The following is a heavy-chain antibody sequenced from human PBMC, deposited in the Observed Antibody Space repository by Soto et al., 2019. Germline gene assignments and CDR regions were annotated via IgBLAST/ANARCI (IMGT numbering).Heavy chain of an antibody. Sequence: GRSLRLSCAASGFTFSSYAMSWVRQAPGKGLEWVSTFSGSGGSTYYVDSVKGRFTISRDNSKNTLYLQMSSLRAEDTAVYYCAKANRAFAILDSWGQGALVTVSS. V-gene: IGHV3-23*01. CDR2: FSGSGGST. J-gene: IGHJ4*02. CDR1: GFTFSSYA. D-gene: IGHD2-21*01. CDR3: AKANRAFAILDS.